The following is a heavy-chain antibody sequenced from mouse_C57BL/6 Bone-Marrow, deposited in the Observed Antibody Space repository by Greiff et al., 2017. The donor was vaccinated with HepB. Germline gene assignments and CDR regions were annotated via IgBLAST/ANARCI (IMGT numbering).Heavy chain of an antibody. J-gene: IGHJ1*03. CDR3: ARLEGPYSNYWYFDV. CDR2: IYPRDGST. D-gene: IGHD2-5*01. CDR1: GYTFTDHT. V-gene: IGHV1-78*01. Sequence: QVQLQQSDAELVKPGASVKISCKVSGYTFTDHTIHWMKQRPEQGLEWIGYIYPRDGSTKYNEKFKGKATLTADKSSSTAYMQLNSLTSEDSAVYFCARLEGPYSNYWYFDVWGTGTTVTVSS.